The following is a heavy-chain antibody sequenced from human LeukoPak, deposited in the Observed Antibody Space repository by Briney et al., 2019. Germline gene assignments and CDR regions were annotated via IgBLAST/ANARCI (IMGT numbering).Heavy chain of an antibody. Sequence: SETLSLTCIISGGSFSNFNWNWIRQPPGKGLEWIGYVYSSGSTDYNPSLKSRVTISVDTSKNQFSLRLNSVTATDTAVYYCARSSRDGYNYYFDYWGQGTLVTVSS. J-gene: IGHJ4*02. CDR1: GGSFSNFN. CDR2: VYSSGST. D-gene: IGHD5-12*01. V-gene: IGHV4-59*08. CDR3: ARSSRDGYNYYFDY.